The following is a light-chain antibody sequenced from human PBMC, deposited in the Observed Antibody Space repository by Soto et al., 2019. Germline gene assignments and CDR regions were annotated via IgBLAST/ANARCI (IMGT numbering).Light chain of an antibody. V-gene: IGLV1-40*01. Sequence: QSVLTQPPSVSGAPGQRVTLSCTGNSSNLGAGYDVHWYQQLPGAAPKLVIFGNRNRPSGVPERFSGSKSGTSASLAISGLRSEDEADYYCAAWDDSLSGPVFGTGTKVTVL. J-gene: IGLJ1*01. CDR3: AAWDDSLSGPV. CDR2: GNR. CDR1: SSNLGAGYD.